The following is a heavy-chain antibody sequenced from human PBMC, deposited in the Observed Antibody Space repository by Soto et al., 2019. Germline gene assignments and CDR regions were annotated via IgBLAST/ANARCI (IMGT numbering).Heavy chain of an antibody. CDR3: AKGSLHIMITFGGVLFL. CDR1: GFTFSSYA. D-gene: IGHD3-16*01. J-gene: IGHJ4*02. V-gene: IGHV3-23*01. CDR2: ISGSGGST. Sequence: GGSLRLSCAASGFTFSSYAMSWVRQAPGKGLEWVSAISGSGGSTYYADSVKGRFTISRDNSKNTLYLQMNSLRAEDTAVYYCAKGSLHIMITFGGVLFLWGQGTLVTVSS.